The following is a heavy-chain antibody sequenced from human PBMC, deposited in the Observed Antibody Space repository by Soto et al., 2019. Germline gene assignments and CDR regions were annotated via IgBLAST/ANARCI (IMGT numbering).Heavy chain of an antibody. CDR3: ARAGAYSGDDHYQNYYMDV. D-gene: IGHD5-12*01. V-gene: IGHV1-46*01. CDR1: GYTFTSYD. J-gene: IGHJ6*03. CDR2: INPSGGST. Sequence: QVQLVQSGAEVKKPGASVKVSCKASGYTFTSYDIYWVRQAPGQGLEWMGLINPSGGSTNHAQKYQGRVTMPRDPSTSTAYMALSSLRSEDTAVYYCARAGAYSGDDHYQNYYMDVWGKGTTVTVSS.